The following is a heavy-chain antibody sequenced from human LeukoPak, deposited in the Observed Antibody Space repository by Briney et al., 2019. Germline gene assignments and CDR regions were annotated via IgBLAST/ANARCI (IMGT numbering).Heavy chain of an antibody. CDR3: ARARDYYDSSGYYY. Sequence: ASVKVSCKASGYSFSSYGTTWVRQAPGQGLEWMGWISAYDGNTEYAQKIQGRVTMTTDTSTSTAYMELRSLRPDDTAVYYCARARDYYDSSGYYYWGQGTLVTVSS. CDR2: ISAYDGNT. J-gene: IGHJ4*02. V-gene: IGHV1-18*01. D-gene: IGHD3-22*01. CDR1: GYSFSSYG.